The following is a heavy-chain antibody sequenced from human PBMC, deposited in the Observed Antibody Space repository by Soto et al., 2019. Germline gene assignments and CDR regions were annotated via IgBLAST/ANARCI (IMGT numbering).Heavy chain of an antibody. Sequence: EVRMVESGGTLLQPGGSLRLTCAASGFTFSDYWMHWVRQAPGKGLLWVARSYSDGTSTIYADFAKGRFTISRDNAKNTLYLQMNSLRAEDSAVYYCARDSHYNMDAWGQGTTVTVSS. CDR2: SYSDGTST. J-gene: IGHJ6*03. V-gene: IGHV3-74*01. CDR1: GFTFSDYW. CDR3: ARDSHYNMDA.